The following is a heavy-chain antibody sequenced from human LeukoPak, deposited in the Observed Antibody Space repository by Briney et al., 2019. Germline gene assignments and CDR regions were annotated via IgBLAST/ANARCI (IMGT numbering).Heavy chain of an antibody. D-gene: IGHD3-22*01. Sequence: PGGSLRLSCEASGFTFSIYAMSWVRQTPGKGLQWASSITSRDGTTYYADSVKGRFTISRDNSENTLYLRMSSLRAEDTAIYYCARDRPNYYGSDGHYYRRDGDHWGQGTLVTVSS. V-gene: IGHV3-23*01. CDR1: GFTFSIYA. J-gene: IGHJ5*02. CDR2: ITSRDGTT. CDR3: ARDRPNYYGSDGHYYRRDGDH.